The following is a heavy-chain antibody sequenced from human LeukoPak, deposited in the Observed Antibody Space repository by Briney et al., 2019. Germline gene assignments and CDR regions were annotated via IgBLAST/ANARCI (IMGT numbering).Heavy chain of an antibody. CDR1: GFTFSAKA. CDR2: ISSSSSYI. CDR3: ARTGYCSGGSCYGWFDP. V-gene: IGHV3-21*01. D-gene: IGHD2-15*01. Sequence: GGSLRLSCAASGFTFSAKAMNWVRQAPGKGLEWVSSISSSSSYIYYADSVKGRFTISRDNAKNSLYLQMNSLRAEDTAVYYCARTGYCSGGSCYGWFDPWGQGTLVTVSS. J-gene: IGHJ5*02.